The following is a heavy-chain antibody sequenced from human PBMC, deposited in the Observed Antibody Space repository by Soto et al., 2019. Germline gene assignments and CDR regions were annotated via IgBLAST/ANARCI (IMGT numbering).Heavy chain of an antibody. Sequence: QVPLVESGGGVVQPGRSLRLSCATSGFTFSNYGMHWVRQVPGKGLEWVASIWYDGSFKNYAASVQGRFTISRDNSENTGSLQMNSLRVEDTAMYFCAKDSNVAVAGADSWGQGTLVTVSS. V-gene: IGHV3-33*06. CDR1: GFTFSNYG. CDR2: IWYDGSFK. CDR3: AKDSNVAVAGADS. D-gene: IGHD6-19*01. J-gene: IGHJ4*02.